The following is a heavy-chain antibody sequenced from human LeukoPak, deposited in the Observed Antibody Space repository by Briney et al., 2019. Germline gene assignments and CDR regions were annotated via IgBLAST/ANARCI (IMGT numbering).Heavy chain of an antibody. D-gene: IGHD3-3*01. Sequence: GESLKISCKGSGYSFTYWIGWVRQMPGKGLEWMGIIYSGDSHTKYSPSFQGRVTISADKSISTAYLQWSSLEASDTAMYYCARHFDFWSGYRAPQDYWGQGTLVTVSS. V-gene: IGHV5-51*01. CDR1: GYSFTYW. CDR3: ARHFDFWSGYRAPQDY. J-gene: IGHJ4*02. CDR2: IYSGDSHT.